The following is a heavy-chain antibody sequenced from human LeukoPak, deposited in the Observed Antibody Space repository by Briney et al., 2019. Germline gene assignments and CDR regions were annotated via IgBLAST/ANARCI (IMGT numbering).Heavy chain of an antibody. V-gene: IGHV3-21*01. D-gene: IGHD4-17*01. CDR2: ISSSSSYI. CDR3: ARGGDYGDAPLIDY. CDR1: GFIFSSYS. J-gene: IGHJ4*02. Sequence: GGSLRLSCAASGFIFSSYSMNWVRQAPGKGLEWVSFISSSSSYIYYADSVKGRFTFSRDNAKNSLYLQMNSLRAEDTAVYYCARGGDYGDAPLIDYWGQGTLVTVSS.